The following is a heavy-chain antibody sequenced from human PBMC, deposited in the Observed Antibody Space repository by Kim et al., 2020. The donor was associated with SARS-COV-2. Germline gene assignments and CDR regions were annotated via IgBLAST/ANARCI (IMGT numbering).Heavy chain of an antibody. CDR3: AREVQHSNSYDC. V-gene: IGHV1-2*02. Sequence: VKVSCKASGFTLTDYYMHWVRQAPGQGLEWIGWINPDSGGTNYAQKFQGRVTVTRDTSINTLYMELNRLTSDDTAAYYCAREVQHSNSYDCWGQGTLVTVSS. J-gene: IGHJ5*01. D-gene: IGHD2-21*01. CDR2: INPDSGGT. CDR1: GFTLTDYY.